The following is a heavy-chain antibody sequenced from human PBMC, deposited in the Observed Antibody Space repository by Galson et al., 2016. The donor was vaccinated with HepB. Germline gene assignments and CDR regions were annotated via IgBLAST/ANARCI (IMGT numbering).Heavy chain of an antibody. J-gene: IGHJ6*02. V-gene: IGHV3-13*04. CDR1: GFTFRSYD. CDR2: IGSAGDT. D-gene: IGHD6-6*01. Sequence: SLRLSCAVSGFTFRSYDMHWVRQVTGKGLEWVAAIGSAGDTYYRGSVKGRFAISRENAKKSLFLQVNSLRAGDTAVYYCARGDSSYSGMDVWGQGTAVTVSS. CDR3: ARGDSSYSGMDV.